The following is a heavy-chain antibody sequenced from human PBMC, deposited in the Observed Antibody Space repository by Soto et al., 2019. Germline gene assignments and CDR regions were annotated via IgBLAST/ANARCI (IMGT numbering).Heavy chain of an antibody. CDR3: ARGGYSNLDYYYGMEV. V-gene: IGHV4-34*01. Sequence: SETLSLTCAVYGGSFSGYYWSWIRQPPGKGLEWIGEINHSGSTNYNPSLKSRVTISVDTSKNQFSLKLSSVTAADTAVYYCARGGYSNLDYYYGMEVWGQGTTVTVS. CDR1: GGSFSGYY. J-gene: IGHJ6*02. D-gene: IGHD4-4*01. CDR2: INHSGST.